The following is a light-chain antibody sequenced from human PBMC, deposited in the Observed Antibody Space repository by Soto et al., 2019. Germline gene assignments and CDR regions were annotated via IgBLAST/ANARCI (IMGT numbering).Light chain of an antibody. CDR3: KSYAGSNTYV. V-gene: IGLV2-8*01. J-gene: IGLJ1*01. CDR2: EVV. CDR1: KNDIGVYDF. Sequence: QSALTQPPSASGSPGQSVTISCTGTKNDIGVYDFVSWYQHHPGKVPRLIIYEVVQRPSGVPDRFSGSKSGNTASLTVSGLQAADEGDYFCKSYAGSNTYVFGSGTKLTGL.